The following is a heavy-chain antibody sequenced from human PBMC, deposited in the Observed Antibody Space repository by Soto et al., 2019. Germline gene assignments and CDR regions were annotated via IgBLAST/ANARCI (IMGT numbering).Heavy chain of an antibody. Sequence: EVQLVESGGGLVKPGGSLRLSCAASGFTFSIYTMTWVRQAPGQGLEWVSSIRDTSSHKYYSDSVEGRFTVSRDNAKNSLYLQVNSLRAEDTAVYYCARVRSGGSGYFDYWGQGTLVTVSS. D-gene: IGHD2-15*01. CDR2: IRDTSSHK. CDR1: GFTFSIYT. V-gene: IGHV3-21*01. J-gene: IGHJ4*02. CDR3: ARVRSGGSGYFDY.